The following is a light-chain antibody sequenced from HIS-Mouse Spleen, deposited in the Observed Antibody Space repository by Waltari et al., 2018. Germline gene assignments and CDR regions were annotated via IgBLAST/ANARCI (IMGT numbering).Light chain of an antibody. J-gene: IGLJ2*01. CDR3: SSYTSSSTLV. Sequence: QSALTQPASVSGSPGQSITISFTGTSTDVGGYNYVSRYQQHPGKAPKLMIYDVSNRPSGVSNRFSGSKSGNTASLTISGLQAEDEADYYCSSYTSSSTLVFGGGTKLTVL. V-gene: IGLV2-14*03. CDR2: DVS. CDR1: STDVGGYNY.